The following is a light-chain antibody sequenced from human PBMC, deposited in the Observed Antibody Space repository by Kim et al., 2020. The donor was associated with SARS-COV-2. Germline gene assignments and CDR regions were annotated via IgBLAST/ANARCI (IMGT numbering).Light chain of an antibody. CDR3: GTWDSSLNGGV. CDR1: SNNIGNNF. V-gene: IGLV1-51*01. J-gene: IGLJ2*01. CDR2: DNY. Sequence: QSVLTQPPSVSAAPGQTVTISCSGSSNNIGNNFVSWYQQLPGSAPKLLIYDNYKRALGIPDRFSGSKTGTSAILDITGLQTGDEADYYCGTWDSSLNGGVFGGGTKLTVL.